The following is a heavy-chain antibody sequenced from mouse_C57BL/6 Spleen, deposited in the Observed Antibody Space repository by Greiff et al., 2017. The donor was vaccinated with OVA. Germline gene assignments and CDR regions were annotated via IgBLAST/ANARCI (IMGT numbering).Heavy chain of an antibody. V-gene: IGHV5-17*01. D-gene: IGHD2-3*01. J-gene: IGHJ1*03. CDR1: GFTFSDYG. CDR2: ISSGSSTF. Sequence: EVMLVESGGGLVKPGGSLKLSCAASGFTFSDYGMHWVRQAPEKGLEWVAYISSGSSTFSYADTVKGRFTFSRDNAKNTLFLQMTSLRSEDTAMYYCARANDGYLSYWYFDVWGTGTTVTVSS. CDR3: ARANDGYLSYWYFDV.